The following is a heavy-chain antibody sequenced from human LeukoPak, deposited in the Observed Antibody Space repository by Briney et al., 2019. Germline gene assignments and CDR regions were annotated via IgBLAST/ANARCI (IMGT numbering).Heavy chain of an antibody. Sequence: PGRSLRLSCAASGFTFDDYAMHWVRQAPGKGLEWVSGISWNSGSIGYADSVKGRFTISRDNAKNSLYLQMNILRAEHPALYYCATGPAIRPGEYYFDYWGQGTLVTVSS. CDR2: ISWNSGSI. CDR1: GFTFDDYA. J-gene: IGHJ4*02. CDR3: ATGPAIRPGEYYFDY. D-gene: IGHD2-21*01. V-gene: IGHV3-9*01.